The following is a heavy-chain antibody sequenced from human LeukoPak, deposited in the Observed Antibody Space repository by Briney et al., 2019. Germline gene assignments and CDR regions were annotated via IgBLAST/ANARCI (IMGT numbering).Heavy chain of an antibody. CDR1: GGTFSSYA. Sequence: AASVKVSCKASGGTFSSYAISWVRQAPGQGLEWMGGIIPIFGTANYAQKFQGRVTITADESTRTAYMELYSLRSDDTAVYYCAKNTVTPSRTWYYFDSWGQGTLVTVSS. V-gene: IGHV1-69*13. J-gene: IGHJ4*02. CDR2: IIPIFGTA. CDR3: AKNTVTPSRTWYYFDS. D-gene: IGHD4-11*01.